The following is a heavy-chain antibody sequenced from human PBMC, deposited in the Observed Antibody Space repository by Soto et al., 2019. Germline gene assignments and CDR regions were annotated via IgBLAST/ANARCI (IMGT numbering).Heavy chain of an antibody. Sequence: SETLSLTCTVSGGSISSGDYYWSWIRQPPGKGLEWIGYIYYSGSTYYNPSLKSRVTISVDTSKNQFSLKLSSVTAADTAVYYCARVWIAAAGTNYYYGMDVWGQGTTVTVSS. V-gene: IGHV4-30-4*01. CDR2: IYYSGST. CDR3: ARVWIAAAGTNYYYGMDV. CDR1: GGSISSGDYY. J-gene: IGHJ6*02. D-gene: IGHD6-13*01.